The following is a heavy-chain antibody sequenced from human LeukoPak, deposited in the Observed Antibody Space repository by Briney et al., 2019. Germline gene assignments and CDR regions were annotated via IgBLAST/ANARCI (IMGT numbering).Heavy chain of an antibody. J-gene: IGHJ5*02. V-gene: IGHV1-46*01. CDR2: INPSGGTT. CDR1: GYTFTSYH. D-gene: IGHD3-3*01. CDR3: AREGVTIFGLVRTQTTKGPHRFDP. Sequence: GASVKVSCKASGYTFTSYHMHWVRQAPGQGLEWMGIINPSGGTTNYAQKFKGRVTMTRDMSTSTVYMELSSLTSEDTAVYYCAREGVTIFGLVRTQTTKGPHRFDPWGQGTLVTVSS.